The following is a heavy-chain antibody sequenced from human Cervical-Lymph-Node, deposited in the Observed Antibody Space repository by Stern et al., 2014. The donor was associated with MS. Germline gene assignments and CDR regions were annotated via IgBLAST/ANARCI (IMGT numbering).Heavy chain of an antibody. CDR1: GITFSSYA. D-gene: IGHD4-11*01. V-gene: IGHV3-23*04. CDR3: AKGPAKTITTFLGHFDG. Sequence: EVQLVESGGDLVQPGGSLRLSCSASGITFSSYAMTWVRQAPGKGLEWVSGISGSGVSTYYADSVKGRFTISRDNSKNTLYLQMNSLRAEDTATYYCAKGPAKTITTFLGHFDGWGQGTLVTVSS. J-gene: IGHJ4*02. CDR2: ISGSGVST.